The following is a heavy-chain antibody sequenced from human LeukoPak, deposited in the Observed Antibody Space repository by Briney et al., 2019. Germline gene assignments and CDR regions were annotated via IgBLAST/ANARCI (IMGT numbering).Heavy chain of an antibody. CDR2: INPNSGGT. CDR1: GYTFTGYY. CDR3: ARVYSYDSTYHFDY. J-gene: IGHJ4*02. Sequence: AASVKVSCKASGYTFTGYYMHWVRQAPGQGLEWMGWINPNSGGTNYAQKFQGRVTMTRDTSISTAYMELSRLRSDDTAVYYCARVYSYDSTYHFDYWGQGTLVTVSS. D-gene: IGHD3-22*01. V-gene: IGHV1-2*02.